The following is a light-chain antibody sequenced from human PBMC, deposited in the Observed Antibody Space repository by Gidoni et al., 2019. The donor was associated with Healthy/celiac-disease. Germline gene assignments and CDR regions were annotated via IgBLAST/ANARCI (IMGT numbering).Light chain of an antibody. J-gene: IGKJ5*01. CDR2: AAS. V-gene: IGKV1-39*01. Sequence: DIQMTQSPSSLSASVGDIVTITCRASQSISSYLNWYQQKPGKAPKLLIYAASSLQSGVPSRFSGSGSGTDFTITISSLQHEDFATYYCQQSYSTLTFXQXTRLEI. CDR1: QSISSY. CDR3: QQSYSTLT.